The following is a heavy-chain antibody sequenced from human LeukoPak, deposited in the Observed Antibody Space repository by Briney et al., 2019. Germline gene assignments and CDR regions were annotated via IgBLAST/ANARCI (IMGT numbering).Heavy chain of an antibody. Sequence: GGSLRLSCAASGFTVSSNYMSWVRQAPGKGLEWVSVIYSGGSTYYADSVKGRFPISRDNSKNTLYLQMNSLRAEDTAVYYCARGYSSSWRHFDYWGQGTLVTVSS. CDR2: IYSGGST. CDR3: ARGYSSSWRHFDY. J-gene: IGHJ4*02. CDR1: GFTVSSNY. D-gene: IGHD6-13*01. V-gene: IGHV3-53*01.